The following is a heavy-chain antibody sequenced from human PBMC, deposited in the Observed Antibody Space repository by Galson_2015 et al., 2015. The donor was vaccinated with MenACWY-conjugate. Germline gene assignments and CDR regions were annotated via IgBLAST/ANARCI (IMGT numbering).Heavy chain of an antibody. Sequence: SLRLSCAASGFTFSSYAMHWVRQAPGKGLEWVAVIWYDGSNKYYADSVKGRFTISRDNSKNTLYLQMNSLRAEDTAVYYCAREGASMVRGATYYYGMDVWGQGTTVPVSS. CDR2: IWYDGSNK. CDR1: GFTFSSYA. D-gene: IGHD3-10*01. J-gene: IGHJ6*02. CDR3: AREGASMVRGATYYYGMDV. V-gene: IGHV3-33*01.